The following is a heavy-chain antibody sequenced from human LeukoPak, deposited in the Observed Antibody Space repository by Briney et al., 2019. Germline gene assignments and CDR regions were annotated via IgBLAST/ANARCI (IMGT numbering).Heavy chain of an antibody. CDR1: GGSISSSSYY. D-gene: IGHD6-19*01. Sequence: SETLSLTCTVSGGSISSSSYYWSWIRQPPGKGLEWIGYIYYSGSTNYNPSLKSRVTISVDTSKNQFSLKLSSVTAADTAVYYCARDPSSGWYSHFDYWGQGTLVTVSS. J-gene: IGHJ4*02. CDR2: IYYSGST. CDR3: ARDPSSGWYSHFDY. V-gene: IGHV4-61*01.